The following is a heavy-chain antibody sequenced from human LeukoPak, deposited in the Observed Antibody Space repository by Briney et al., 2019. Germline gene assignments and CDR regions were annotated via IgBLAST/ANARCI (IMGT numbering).Heavy chain of an antibody. Sequence: GGSLRLSCAASGFTLSSYWMHWVRQAPGKGLVWVSRISSDGTITNYADSVKGRFTISRDNAKNTLYLQMSSLRVEDTAVYYCARFSPPPTWGQGTLVTVSS. J-gene: IGHJ4*02. CDR3: ARFSPPPT. CDR1: GFTLSSYW. CDR2: ISSDGTIT. V-gene: IGHV3-74*01.